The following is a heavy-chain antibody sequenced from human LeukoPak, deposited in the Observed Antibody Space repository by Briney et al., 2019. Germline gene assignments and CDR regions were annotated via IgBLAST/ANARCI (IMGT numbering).Heavy chain of an antibody. V-gene: IGHV4-39*02. D-gene: IGHD5-12*01. J-gene: IGHJ4*02. CDR2: VYYSGST. CDR1: NGSISSSSYY. Sequence: SETLSLTCTVSNGSISSSSYYWGWIRQPPGKGLEWIGSVYYSGSTYYNPSLKSRVTISVDTSKNHFSLKLSSVTAADTAVYYCAKDSTGRGYSGYESDFDYWGQGTLVTVSS. CDR3: AKDSTGRGYSGYESDFDY.